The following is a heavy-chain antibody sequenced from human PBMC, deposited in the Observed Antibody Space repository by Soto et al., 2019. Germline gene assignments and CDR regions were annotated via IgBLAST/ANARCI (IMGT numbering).Heavy chain of an antibody. CDR3: ASHYDMWSGYLSPVDY. V-gene: IGHV3-11*01. D-gene: IGHD3-3*01. CDR2: IDTSSTKI. CDR1: GYTFSDYY. Sequence: QVQLVESGGDLVKRGGSLRLSCAASGYTFSDYYMNWIRQAPGKGLEWISYIDTSSTKIYYADSVKGRFTISRDNAKNSLYLAMNRLRDEDTAVYYCASHYDMWSGYLSPVDYWGQGTLVTVSS. J-gene: IGHJ4*02.